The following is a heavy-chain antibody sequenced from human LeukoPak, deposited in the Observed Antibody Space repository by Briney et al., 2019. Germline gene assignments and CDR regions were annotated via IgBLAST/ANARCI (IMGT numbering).Heavy chain of an antibody. J-gene: IGHJ4*02. Sequence: GGSLRLSCAASGFTFSSYAMSWVRQAPGKGLEWVSAISGSGGSTYYADSVKGRFTISRDNSKNTLYLQMNSLRAEDTAVYYCTGSTSWYGGTVDYWGQGTLVTVSS. CDR3: TGSTSWYGGTVDY. V-gene: IGHV3-23*01. CDR1: GFTFSSYA. CDR2: ISGSGGST. D-gene: IGHD6-13*01.